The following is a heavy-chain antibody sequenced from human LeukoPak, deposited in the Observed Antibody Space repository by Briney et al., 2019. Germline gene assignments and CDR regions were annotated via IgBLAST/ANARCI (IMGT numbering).Heavy chain of an antibody. J-gene: IGHJ5*02. Sequence: SETLSLTCTVPGGSISTYYWSWIREPPGKGLEWIGYIYYSGSTNYNPSLKSRVTISVDTSKNQFSLKLSSVTAADTAVYYCARVDYGDLWFDPWGQGALVTVSS. CDR3: ARVDYGDLWFDP. V-gene: IGHV4-59*01. CDR1: GGSISTYY. CDR2: IYYSGST. D-gene: IGHD4-17*01.